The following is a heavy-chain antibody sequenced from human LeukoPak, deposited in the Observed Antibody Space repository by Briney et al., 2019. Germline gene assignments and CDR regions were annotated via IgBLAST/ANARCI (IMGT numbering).Heavy chain of an antibody. Sequence: SETLSLTCTVSGGSISSYYWGWIRQPPGKGLEWIGSIYYSGSTYYNPSLKSRVTISVDTSKNQFSLKLSSVTAADTAVYYCARVEGGMVRGVWGQGTLVTVSS. J-gene: IGHJ4*02. CDR1: GGSISSYY. CDR3: ARVEGGMVRGV. CDR2: IYYSGST. V-gene: IGHV4-39*07. D-gene: IGHD3-10*01.